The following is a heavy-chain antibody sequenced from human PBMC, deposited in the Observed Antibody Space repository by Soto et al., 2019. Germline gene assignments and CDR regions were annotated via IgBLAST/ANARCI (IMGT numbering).Heavy chain of an antibody. Sequence: GGSMRLSCAASGFTFSSDWVHWVRQAPGKGLEWVSYIFVTGGTIYYADSVKGRFTVSRDNAKNSLFLLMSSLRAEDTAVYYCARDKDWAFDYWGQGTQVTVSS. V-gene: IGHV3-48*04. J-gene: IGHJ4*02. CDR2: IFVTGGTI. D-gene: IGHD3-9*01. CDR1: GFTFSSDW. CDR3: ARDKDWAFDY.